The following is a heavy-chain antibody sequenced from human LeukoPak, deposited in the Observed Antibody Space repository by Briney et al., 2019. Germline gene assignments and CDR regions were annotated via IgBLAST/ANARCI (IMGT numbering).Heavy chain of an antibody. CDR1: GFTFSSYA. Sequence: GGSLRLSCAASGFTFSSYAMSWVRQAPGKGLEWVSDISGSGGSTFYVDSVKGRFTISRDNSKNTLYLQMNSLRAEDTDVYYCAKGALFGSGSLRSDIGYWGQGTLVTVSS. D-gene: IGHD3-10*01. CDR3: AKGALFGSGSLRSDIGY. J-gene: IGHJ4*02. CDR2: ISGSGGST. V-gene: IGHV3-23*01.